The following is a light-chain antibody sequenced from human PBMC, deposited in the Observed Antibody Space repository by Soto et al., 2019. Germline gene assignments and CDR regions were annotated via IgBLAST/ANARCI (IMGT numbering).Light chain of an antibody. CDR3: QHQSSWPRT. CDR1: QSLSNNY. V-gene: IGKV3-20*01. CDR2: GAT. J-gene: IGKJ1*01. Sequence: EIVLTQSPGTLSLSPGEGATLSCRASQSLSNNYLAWYQQKPGQAPRLLIYGATTRATGIPARFSGSGSGTEFTLTISSLQSEDFAVYYCQHQSSWPRTFGQGTKVDIK.